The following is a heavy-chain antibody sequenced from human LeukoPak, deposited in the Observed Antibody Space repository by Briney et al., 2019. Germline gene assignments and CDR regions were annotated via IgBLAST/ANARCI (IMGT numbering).Heavy chain of an antibody. CDR3: AKGSLDWNYPGLAAGFDC. CDR2: ISGSGGST. CDR1: GFTFSSYA. Sequence: GGSLRLSSAASGFTFSSYAMSWVRQAPGKGLEWVSAISGSGGSTYYADSVKDRFTISRDNSKNTLYLQMNSLRAENTAVYYCAKGSLDWNYPGLAAGFDCWGQGTLVTVSS. J-gene: IGHJ4*02. D-gene: IGHD1-7*01. V-gene: IGHV3-23*01.